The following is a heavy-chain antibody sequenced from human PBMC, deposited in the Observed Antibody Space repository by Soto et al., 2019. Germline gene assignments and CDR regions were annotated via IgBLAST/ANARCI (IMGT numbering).Heavy chain of an antibody. D-gene: IGHD3-10*01. CDR2: ISAYNGNS. CDR1: GYTFTSYG. Sequence: QVQLVQSGAEVKKPGASVKVSCKASGYTFTSYGISWVRQAPGQGLEWMGWISAYNGNSNYAQKLQGRVTMTTDTSTSLAYMQLRSLRSDDTAVSYCASDAAVGLLEYWGQGTLITVSS. CDR3: ASDAAVGLLEY. J-gene: IGHJ4*02. V-gene: IGHV1-18*01.